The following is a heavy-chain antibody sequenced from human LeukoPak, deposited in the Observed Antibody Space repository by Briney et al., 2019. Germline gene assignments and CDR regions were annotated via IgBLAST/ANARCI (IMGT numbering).Heavy chain of an antibody. J-gene: IGHJ4*02. V-gene: IGHV3-20*04. CDR3: ARGTLKAAATDFDY. D-gene: IGHD6-13*01. Sequence: GGSLRLSCAASGFTFDDYGMSWVRQAPGKGLEWVSGINWNGGSTGYADSVKGRFTISRDNAKNSLYLQKNSLRAEDTALYYCARGTLKAAATDFDYWGQGTLVTVSS. CDR2: INWNGGST. CDR1: GFTFDDYG.